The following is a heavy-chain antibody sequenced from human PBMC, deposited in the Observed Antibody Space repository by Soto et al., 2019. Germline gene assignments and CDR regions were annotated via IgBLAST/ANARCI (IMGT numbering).Heavy chain of an antibody. Sequence: ASVKVSCKASGYTFTSYAMHWVRQAPGQRLEWMGWINAGNGNTKYSQKFQGRVTITRDTSASTAYTELSSLRSEDTAVYYCARAHPYDSSGYQPPFDYWGQGTLVTVSS. V-gene: IGHV1-3*01. J-gene: IGHJ4*02. CDR1: GYTFTSYA. CDR3: ARAHPYDSSGYQPPFDY. CDR2: INAGNGNT. D-gene: IGHD3-22*01.